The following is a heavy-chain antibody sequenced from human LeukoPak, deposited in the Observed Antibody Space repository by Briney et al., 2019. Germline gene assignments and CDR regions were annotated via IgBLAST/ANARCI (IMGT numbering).Heavy chain of an antibody. CDR1: GYTVTNYG. V-gene: IGHV1-18*01. D-gene: IGHD3-22*01. CDR2: ISAYNGNT. CDR3: ARSGVGNYYHSSGYYPLDY. Sequence: ASVTVSFTSSGYTVTNYGISWVRQAPGQGHEWMGWISAYNGNTNYAQKLQGRVTMTTDTSTSTAYMELRSLRSDDTAVYYCARSGVGNYYHSSGYYPLDYWGRGTLVTVSS. J-gene: IGHJ4*02.